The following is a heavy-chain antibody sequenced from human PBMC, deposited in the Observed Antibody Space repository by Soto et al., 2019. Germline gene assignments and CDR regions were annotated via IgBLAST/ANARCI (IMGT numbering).Heavy chain of an antibody. CDR2: IGTVGDT. J-gene: IGHJ5*02. CDR1: GFTFSRYD. V-gene: IGHV3-13*01. D-gene: IGHD2-2*01. CDR3: ATSVSGCSSTSCYLWFDP. Sequence: GGSLRLSCAASGFTFSRYDMHWVRQAAGKGLEWVSYIGTVGDTQYADSVEGRFTISRENAKNSLYLQINSLRAGDTAVYYCATSVSGCSSTSCYLWFDPRGQGTLVTVSS.